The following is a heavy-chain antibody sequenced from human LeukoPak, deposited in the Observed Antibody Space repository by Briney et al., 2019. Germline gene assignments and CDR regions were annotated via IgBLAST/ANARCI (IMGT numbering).Heavy chain of an antibody. CDR1: GGSISSYY. V-gene: IGHV4-59*08. J-gene: IGHJ4*02. Sequence: SETLSLTCTVSGGSISSYYWSWIRQPPGKGLEWIWHIYYSGSTNYNPSLKSRVTISVDTSKNQSSLKLSSVTAADAAVYYCAIGYSYGHSVDYWGQGTLVTVSS. CDR2: IYYSGST. D-gene: IGHD5-18*01. CDR3: AIGYSYGHSVDY.